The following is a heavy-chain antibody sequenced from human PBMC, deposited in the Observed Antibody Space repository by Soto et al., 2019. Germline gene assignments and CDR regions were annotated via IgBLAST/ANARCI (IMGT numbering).Heavy chain of an antibody. D-gene: IGHD2-15*01. CDR2: IVVGSGHT. Sequence: QMQLVQSGPEVKKPGTSMKVSCKASGFTFSSSAVQRVRQARGQRLEWIGWIVVGSGHTNYAQQFQERVTITRDMSTSTAYMELSSLRSEDTAVYYCAADSRYCSGGNCEDYWGQGTLVTVSS. J-gene: IGHJ4*02. CDR3: AADSRYCSGGNCEDY. CDR1: GFTFSSSA. V-gene: IGHV1-58*01.